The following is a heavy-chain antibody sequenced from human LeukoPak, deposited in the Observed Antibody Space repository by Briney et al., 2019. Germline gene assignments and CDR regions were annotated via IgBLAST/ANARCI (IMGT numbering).Heavy chain of an antibody. D-gene: IGHD5-18*01. J-gene: IGHJ4*02. V-gene: IGHV1-3*01. CDR3: ARDPSGYSYLTRGFDC. CDR2: INAGNGNT. CDR1: GYTFTTYA. Sequence: ASVKVSCKASGYTFTTYAMHWVRQAPGQRLEWMGWINAGNGNTKYSQKFQDRVTITRDTSASTAYMELSGLRSEDTAVYYCARDPSGYSYLTRGFDCWGQGTLVTVSS.